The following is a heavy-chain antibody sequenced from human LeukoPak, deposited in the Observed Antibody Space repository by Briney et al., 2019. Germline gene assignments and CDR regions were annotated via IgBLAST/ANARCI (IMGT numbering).Heavy chain of an antibody. V-gene: IGHV4-59*01. CDR2: IYYSGST. CDR3: AREGCSSTSCFSGDYYYMDV. CDR1: GGSISSYY. Sequence: MPSETLSLTCTVSGGSISSYYWSWVRQPPGKGLEWVGYIYYSGSTNYNPSLKSRVTISVDTSKNQFSLKLSSVTAADTAVYYCAREGCSSTSCFSGDYYYMDVWGKGTTVTVSS. D-gene: IGHD2-2*01. J-gene: IGHJ6*03.